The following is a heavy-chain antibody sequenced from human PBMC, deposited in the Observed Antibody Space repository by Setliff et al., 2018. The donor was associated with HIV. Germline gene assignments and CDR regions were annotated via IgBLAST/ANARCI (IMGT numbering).Heavy chain of an antibody. V-gene: IGHV1-46*01. CDR2: IVPGDGST. J-gene: IGHJ4*02. D-gene: IGHD1-26*01. CDR1: GYTFTDYY. Sequence: ASVKVSCKASGYTFTDYYIHWVRQAPGQGPEWMGGIVPGDGSTKYAQKFHDRLTFSADESTTTVYMELSNLRSDDTAVYFCARDRGPYYECFDQWGQGTLVTVSS. CDR3: ARDRGPYYECFDQ.